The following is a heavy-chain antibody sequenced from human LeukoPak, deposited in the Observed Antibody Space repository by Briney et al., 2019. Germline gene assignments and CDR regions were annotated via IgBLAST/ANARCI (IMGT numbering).Heavy chain of an antibody. J-gene: IGHJ5*02. CDR1: GGSISSGGYY. Sequence: SETLSLTCTVSGGSISSGGYYWSWIRQPPGKGLEWIGYIYHSGSTYYNPSLKSRVTISVDRSKNQFSLKLSSVTAADTAVYYCAKGGSGYNWFDPWGQGTLVTVSS. CDR3: AKGGSGYNWFDP. D-gene: IGHD3-10*01. CDR2: IYHSGST. V-gene: IGHV4-30-2*01.